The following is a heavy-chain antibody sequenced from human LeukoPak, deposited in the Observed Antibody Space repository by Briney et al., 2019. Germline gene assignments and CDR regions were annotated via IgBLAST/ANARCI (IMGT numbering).Heavy chain of an antibody. CDR1: GANFNRHW. V-gene: IGHV5-51*01. D-gene: IGHD6-19*01. J-gene: IGHJ4*02. Sequence: GVPLKISCTGSGANFNRHWIGWVRQMPGKGLEWMGIIYLGDSDTRYSPSFQGQITISADKSISTAYLQWSSLKASDTAIYYCARHSSYTSGWPLDYWGQGTLVTVAS. CDR3: ARHSSYTSGWPLDY. CDR2: IYLGDSDT.